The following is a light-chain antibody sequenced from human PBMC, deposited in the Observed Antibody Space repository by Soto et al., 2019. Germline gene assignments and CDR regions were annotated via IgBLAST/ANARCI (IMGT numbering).Light chain of an antibody. CDR3: QQYNSYSPT. CDR2: KAS. CDR1: QTLSSW. Sequence: DIQMTQSPSTLSGSVGDRVTITCRASQTLSSWLAWYQQKPGQAPKLLIYKASTLKSGVPSRFSGSGSGTEFTLTISSLQPADFATYYCQQYNSYSPTFGQGTKVDIK. V-gene: IGKV1-5*03. J-gene: IGKJ1*01.